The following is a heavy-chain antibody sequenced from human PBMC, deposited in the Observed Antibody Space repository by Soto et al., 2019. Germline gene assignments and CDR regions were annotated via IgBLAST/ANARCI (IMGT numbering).Heavy chain of an antibody. D-gene: IGHD3-22*01. CDR2: ISSSSSTI. Sequence: PGGSLRLSCAASGFTFSIYSMNWVRQAPGKGLEWVSYISSSSSTIYYADSVKGRFTISRDNAKSSLYLQMNSLRDEDTAVYYCARDLEYYYDGSGSNYWGQGTLVTVSS. CDR1: GFTFSIYS. J-gene: IGHJ4*02. CDR3: ARDLEYYYDGSGSNY. V-gene: IGHV3-48*02.